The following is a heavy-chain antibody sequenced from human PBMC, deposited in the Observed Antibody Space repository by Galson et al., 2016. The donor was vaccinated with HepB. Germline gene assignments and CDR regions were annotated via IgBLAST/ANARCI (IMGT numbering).Heavy chain of an antibody. D-gene: IGHD2-21*01. CDR3: ARDSLWAFDP. CDR1: GFSFSRYW. CDR2: IKEDGSEK. Sequence: SLRLSCAASGFSFSRYWMSWVRQAPGKGLEWVANIKEDGSEKNDVDSVRGRFTISRDNAKNSLYLQMNSLRAEDTAVYYCARDSLWAFDPWGQGTLVIVSS. V-gene: IGHV3-7*03. J-gene: IGHJ5*02.